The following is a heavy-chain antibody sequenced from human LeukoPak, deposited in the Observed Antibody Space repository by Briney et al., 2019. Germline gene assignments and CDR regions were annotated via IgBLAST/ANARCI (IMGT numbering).Heavy chain of an antibody. CDR3: AREPWEYYDILTGLYGMDV. D-gene: IGHD3-9*01. V-gene: IGHV3-30*14. J-gene: IGHJ6*02. CDR2: ISYDGSNK. CDR1: GFTFSSYA. Sequence: GSLRLSCAASGFTFSSYAMHWVRQAPGKGLEWVAVISYDGSNKYYTDSVKGRFTISRDNSKNTLYLQMNSLRAEDTAVYYCAREPWEYYDILTGLYGMDVWGQGTTVTVSS.